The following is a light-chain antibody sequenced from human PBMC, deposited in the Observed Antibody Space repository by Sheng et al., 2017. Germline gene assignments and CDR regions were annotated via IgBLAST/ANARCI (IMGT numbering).Light chain of an antibody. CDR2: GAS. V-gene: IGKV1D-16*01. J-gene: IGKJ5*01. CDR3: QQYNTYPLT. CDR1: QGVGSW. Sequence: DIQMTQSPSSLSASVGDRVTITCRASQGVGSWLAWYQLKPEKVPKSLIYGASNLHSGVPSRFSGSGSGTDFTLTISSLQPEDFATYYCQQYNTYPLTFGQGTRLEIK.